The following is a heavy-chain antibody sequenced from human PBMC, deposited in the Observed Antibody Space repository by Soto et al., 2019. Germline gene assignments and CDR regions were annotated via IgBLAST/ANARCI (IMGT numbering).Heavy chain of an antibody. CDR3: ARGRVGTAYFDY. CDR2: ITSGSDTI. D-gene: IGHD2-21*02. Sequence: GGSLRLSCAASGITFTSNSMNWVRQAPGKGLEWISYITSGSDTIHYADSVKGRFTISRDNAKNSLYLQMNSLRDEDTAVYYCARGRVGTAYFDYWGQGALVTVSS. CDR1: GITFTSNS. J-gene: IGHJ4*02. V-gene: IGHV3-48*02.